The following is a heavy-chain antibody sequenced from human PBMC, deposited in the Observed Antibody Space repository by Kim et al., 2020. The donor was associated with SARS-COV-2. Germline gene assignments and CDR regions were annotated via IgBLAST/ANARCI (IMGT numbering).Heavy chain of an antibody. V-gene: IGHV1-69*01. D-gene: IGHD3-3*01. CDR3: ARGSIFGVVIISFDY. J-gene: IGHJ4*02. Sequence: QQFQGRVTITADESTRTAYMELSSLRSEDTAVYYCARGSIFGVVIISFDYWGQGTLVTVSS.